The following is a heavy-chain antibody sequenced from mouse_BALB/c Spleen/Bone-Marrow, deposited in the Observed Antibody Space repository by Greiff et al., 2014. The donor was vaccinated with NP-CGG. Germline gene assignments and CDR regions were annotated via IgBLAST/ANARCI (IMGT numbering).Heavy chain of an antibody. CDR3: ATYKRPYFDY. CDR2: IDPSDSET. V-gene: IGHV1S126*01. J-gene: IGHJ2*01. Sequence: QVQLKESGPQLVRPGASVKISCKASGFSFTSYWMHWMNQRPGQGLEWIGMIDPSDSETRLNQKFKDKATVTVDKSSSTAYMQRSSPTSEDSAVYYSATYKRPYFDYWGQGTTLTVSS. CDR1: GFSFTSYW.